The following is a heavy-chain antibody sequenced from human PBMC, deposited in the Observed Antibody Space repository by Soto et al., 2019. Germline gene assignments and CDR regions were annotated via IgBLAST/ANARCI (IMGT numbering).Heavy chain of an antibody. CDR2: INHSGST. V-gene: IGHV4-34*01. Sequence: PSETLSLTCAVYGGSFSGYYWSWIRQPPGKGLEWIGEINHSGSTNYNPSLKSRVTISVDTSKNQFSLKLSSVTAADTAVYYCARDKRDLRFLEWSYYFDFWGQGTLVTVSS. J-gene: IGHJ4*02. D-gene: IGHD3-3*01. CDR1: GGSFSGYY. CDR3: ARDKRDLRFLEWSYYFDF.